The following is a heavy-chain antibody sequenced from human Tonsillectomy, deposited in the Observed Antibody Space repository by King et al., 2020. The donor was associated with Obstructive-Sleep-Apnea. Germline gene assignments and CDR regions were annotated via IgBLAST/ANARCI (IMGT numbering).Heavy chain of an antibody. V-gene: IGHV3-30-3*01. CDR2: ISYDGSNK. CDR3: ARRDLDCSGGSCNGFDY. CDR1: GFTFSSYA. D-gene: IGHD2-15*01. J-gene: IGHJ4*02. Sequence: VQLVESGGGVVQPGRSLRLSCAASGFTFSSYAMHWVRQAPGKGLEWVAVISYDGSNKYYADSVKGRFTISRDNSKNTLYLQMNSLRAEDTAVYYCARRDLDCSGGSCNGFDYWGQGTLVTVSS.